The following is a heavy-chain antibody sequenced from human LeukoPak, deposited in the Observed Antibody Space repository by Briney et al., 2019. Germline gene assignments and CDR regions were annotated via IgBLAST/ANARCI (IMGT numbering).Heavy chain of an antibody. CDR1: GFTFSNYW. V-gene: IGHV3-7*01. D-gene: IGHD1-14*01. CDR3: ATETIGRHYDY. CDR2: IKQDGAEK. Sequence: GGSLRLSCAASGFTFSNYWMNWVRQAPGKGLEWVATIKQDGAEKYYMDSVKGRFTISRDNAKNSLYLQMDSLRDEDTAVYYCATETIGRHYDYWGQGTLLTVSS. J-gene: IGHJ4*02.